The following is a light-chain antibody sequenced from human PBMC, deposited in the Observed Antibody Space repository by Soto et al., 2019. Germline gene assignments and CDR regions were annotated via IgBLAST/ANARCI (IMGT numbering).Light chain of an antibody. CDR3: QQYGSSRWT. Sequence: EVVLTQSAGALSLSQGERATLSCRASQSVSSSYLAWYRQKPGQAPRLLIYGASSRATGIPDRFSGSGSGTDFTLTISRLEPEDFAVYYCQQYGSSRWTFGQGTKVDIK. CDR1: QSVSSSY. CDR2: GAS. V-gene: IGKV3-20*01. J-gene: IGKJ1*01.